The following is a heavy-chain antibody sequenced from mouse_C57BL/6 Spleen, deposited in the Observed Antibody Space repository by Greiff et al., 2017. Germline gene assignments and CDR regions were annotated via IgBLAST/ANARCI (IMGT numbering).Heavy chain of an antibody. CDR2: IDPSDSYT. CDR1: GYTFTSYW. J-gene: IGHJ4*01. Sequence: VQLQQPGAELVRPGTSVKLSCKASGYTFTSYWMHWVKKRPGQGLEWIGVIDPSDSYTNYNQKFKGKATLTIDTSSCTAYMQLSSLTSEDSAVYYCARRGDLYAMDYWGQGTSVTVSS. CDR3: ARRGDLYAMDY. V-gene: IGHV1-59*01. D-gene: IGHD3-3*01.